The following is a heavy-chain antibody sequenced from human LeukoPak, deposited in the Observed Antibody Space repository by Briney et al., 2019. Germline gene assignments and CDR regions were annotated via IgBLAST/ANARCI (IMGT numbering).Heavy chain of an antibody. CDR1: GFTFGDYA. V-gene: IGHV3-15*01. Sequence: PGGSLRLSCTASGFTFGDYAMSWFRQAPGKGLEWVGRIKSKTDGGTTDYAAPVKGRFTISRDDSKNTLYLQMNSLKTEDTAVYYCTTPEIMTIVVDYWGQGTLVTVSS. CDR2: IKSKTDGGTT. CDR3: TTPEIMTIVVDY. J-gene: IGHJ4*02. D-gene: IGHD4/OR15-4a*01.